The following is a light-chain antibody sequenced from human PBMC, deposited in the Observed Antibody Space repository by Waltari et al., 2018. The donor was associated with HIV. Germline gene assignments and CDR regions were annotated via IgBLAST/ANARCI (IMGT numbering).Light chain of an antibody. CDR1: SSNIGSNT. V-gene: IGLV1-44*01. CDR3: AAWDDSLNGWV. CDR2: SNN. Sequence: QSVLTQPPSASGTPGQRVTISCSGSSSNIGSNTVNWYQQLPGTAPRLLIYSNNQRPSGLPDRFSGSKSGTSGSLAISGLQSEDEDDYYCAAWDDSLNGWVFGGGTKLTVL. J-gene: IGLJ3*02.